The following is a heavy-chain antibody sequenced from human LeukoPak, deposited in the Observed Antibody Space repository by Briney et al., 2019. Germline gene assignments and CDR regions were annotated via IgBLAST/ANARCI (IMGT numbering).Heavy chain of an antibody. J-gene: IGHJ3*02. V-gene: IGHV4-59*01. CDR1: GGSISSYS. D-gene: IGHD5-18*01. Sequence: SETLSLTCTVSGGSISSYSWSWIRQPPGKGLEWIAYIYYNGTTNYNPNPSLKSRVTISVDTSKSQFSLKLRSVTAADTAVYYCARDVGYSYGYKYAFDIWGRGTMVTVSS. CDR2: IYYNGTT. CDR3: ARDVGYSYGYKYAFDI.